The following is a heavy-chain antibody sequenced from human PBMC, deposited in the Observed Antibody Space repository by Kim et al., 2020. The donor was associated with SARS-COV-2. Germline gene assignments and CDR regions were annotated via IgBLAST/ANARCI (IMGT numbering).Heavy chain of an antibody. V-gene: IGHV3-30*04. J-gene: IGHJ5*02. CDR2: ISYDGSNK. CDR3: ARENGYSSSWYEDWFDP. CDR1: GFTFSSYA. Sequence: GGSLRLSCAASGFTFSSYAMHWVRQAPGKGLEWVAVISYDGSNKYYADSVKGRFTISRDNSKNTLYLQMNSLRAEDTAVYYCARENGYSSSWYEDWFDP. D-gene: IGHD6-13*01.